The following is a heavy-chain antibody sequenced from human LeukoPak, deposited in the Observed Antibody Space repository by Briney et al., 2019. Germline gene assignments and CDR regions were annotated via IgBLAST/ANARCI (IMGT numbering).Heavy chain of an antibody. J-gene: IGHJ4*02. CDR2: IDTTSYT. CDR3: ATEGRGVHFDS. Sequence: GGSLRLSCAASGFIFSSYGMNWVRQAPGKGLEWVASIDTTSYTYYTDSVKGRFTISRYNAKISLYLQMNSLRAEDTAVYYCATEGRGVHFDSWGQGTLVTVSS. V-gene: IGHV3-21*01. CDR1: GFIFSSYG. D-gene: IGHD3-10*01.